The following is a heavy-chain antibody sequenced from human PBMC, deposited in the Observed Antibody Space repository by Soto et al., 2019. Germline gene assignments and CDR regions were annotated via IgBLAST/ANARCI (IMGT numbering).Heavy chain of an antibody. J-gene: IGHJ4*02. CDR3: ARDYQGISSADF. V-gene: IGHV1-46*03. CDR2: INPNGGST. CDR1: GYTFTTYF. Sequence: QVQLVQSGAEVKKPGASVKISCKTSGYTFTTYFMQWVRQAPGQGLEWVGIINPNGGSTTYAQKCKDRVTMTTDTSTSTVYMELSGLTSDDTAVYYCARDYQGISSADFWGQGTLVTVSS. D-gene: IGHD2-2*01.